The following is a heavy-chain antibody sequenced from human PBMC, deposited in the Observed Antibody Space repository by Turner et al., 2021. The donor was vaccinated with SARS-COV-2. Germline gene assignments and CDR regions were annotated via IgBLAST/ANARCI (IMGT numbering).Heavy chain of an antibody. CDR1: GGSSSSSYYY. D-gene: IGHD5-18*01. V-gene: IGHV4-39*01. Sequence: QLQLQESGTGLGKPSETLSLTCTVSGGSSSSSYYYWGWIRPPPGKGLEWLGSISYSGSTFYNPSLKSRVTISVDTSKNQFSLKLSSVTAADTAVYYCASTVWLRGAFDMWGQGTMVTVSS. J-gene: IGHJ3*02. CDR2: ISYSGST. CDR3: ASTVWLRGAFDM.